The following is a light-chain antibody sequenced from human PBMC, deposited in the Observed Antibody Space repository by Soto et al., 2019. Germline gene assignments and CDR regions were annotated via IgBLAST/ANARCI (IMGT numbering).Light chain of an antibody. CDR2: DTS. CDR3: QQRFLWPIT. CDR1: QTVGRY. J-gene: IGKJ5*01. Sequence: EIVLTQSPATLSLSPGDRVTLSCRASQTVGRYLSWYQHSPGQGPRLLVYDTSNRATGIPARFSGSGSETDFPLTISSLEPEDFAVFYCQQRFLWPITFGQGTRLEIK. V-gene: IGKV3-11*01.